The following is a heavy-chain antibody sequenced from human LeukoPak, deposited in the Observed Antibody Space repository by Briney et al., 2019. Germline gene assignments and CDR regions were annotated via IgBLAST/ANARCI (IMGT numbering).Heavy chain of an antibody. V-gene: IGHV1-18*01. CDR1: GYTFTSYG. Sequence: ASVKVSCKASGYTFTSYGISWVRQAPGQGLEWMGWISAYNGNTNYAQKLQGRVTMTTDTSTSTAYMELRSLRSDDTAVYYCARENDFWSGLLRGAFDIWGQGTMVTVSS. D-gene: IGHD3-3*01. CDR2: ISAYNGNT. CDR3: ARENDFWSGLLRGAFDI. J-gene: IGHJ3*02.